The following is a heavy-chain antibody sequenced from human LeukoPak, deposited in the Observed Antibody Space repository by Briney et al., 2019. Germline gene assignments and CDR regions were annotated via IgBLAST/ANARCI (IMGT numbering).Heavy chain of an antibody. CDR3: ARRRRPAEYYGDYGWYFDL. CDR2: ISAYNGKT. D-gene: IGHD4-17*01. CDR1: GYSFVNYG. Sequence: ASLKVSCTASGYSFVNYGISWVRRAPGQGLEWMGWISAYNGKTIYSQKLQGRVTMTTDTSTRTAYMELRSLRSDDTAVYYCARRRRPAEYYGDYGWYFDLWGRGTLVTVSS. J-gene: IGHJ2*01. V-gene: IGHV1-18*01.